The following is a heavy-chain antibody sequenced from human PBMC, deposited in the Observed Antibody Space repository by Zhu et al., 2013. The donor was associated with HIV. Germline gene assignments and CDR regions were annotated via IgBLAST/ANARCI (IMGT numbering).Heavy chain of an antibody. V-gene: IGHV1-46*01. CDR2: IFPSGGSL. D-gene: IGHD3-16*02. Sequence: QVQLVQSGAEVKKPGASVKVSCKASGSTFSSSYIHWVRQAPGQGLEWLGIIFPSGGSLTYAQNFQGRVTLTRDTSTSIVYMELSSLRSEDTAVYYCAKDATRFGGVIGWVFDYWGHGTLVTVSS. CDR1: GSTFSSSY. J-gene: IGHJ4*01. CDR3: AKDATRFGGVIGWVFDY.